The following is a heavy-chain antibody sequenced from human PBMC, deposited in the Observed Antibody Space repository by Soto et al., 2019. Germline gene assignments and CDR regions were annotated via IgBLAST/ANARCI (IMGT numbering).Heavy chain of an antibody. CDR2: IYHSGST. D-gene: IGHD4-17*01. J-gene: IGHJ4*02. CDR1: GYSISSGYY. Sequence: SETLSLTCAVSGYSISSGYYWGWIRQPPGKGLEWIGSIYHSGSTYYNPSLKSRVTISVDTSKNQFSLKLSSVTAADTAVYYCARDEWYGDYDYWGQGTLVTVSS. V-gene: IGHV4-38-2*02. CDR3: ARDEWYGDYDY.